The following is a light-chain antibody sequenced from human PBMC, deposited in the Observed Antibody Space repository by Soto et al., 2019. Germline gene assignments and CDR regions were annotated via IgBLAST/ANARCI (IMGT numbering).Light chain of an antibody. CDR3: QEYNSY. V-gene: IGKV1-5*03. CDR1: QNIDNW. Sequence: DIQMTQSPYTLSASVGDRVTITCRASQNIDNWLAWYQQKPGKPPKLLIYRASSFETGVPSRFSGSGSGTEFTLTISNLQPDHSATYYCQEYNSYFGGGTKVEIK. J-gene: IGKJ4*01. CDR2: RAS.